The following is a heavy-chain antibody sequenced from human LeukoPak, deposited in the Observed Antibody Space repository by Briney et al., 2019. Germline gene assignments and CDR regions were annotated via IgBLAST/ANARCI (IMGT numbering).Heavy chain of an antibody. CDR1: GFTFTNAW. CDR3: TTDPGLTMIRGVFVS. D-gene: IGHD3-10*01. V-gene: IGHV3-15*01. J-gene: IGHJ4*02. CDR2: IKSSADAGTT. Sequence: GGSLRLSCVASGFTFTNAWMSWVRQAPGKGLEWVGRIKSSADAGTTDYAAPVKDRFIISRDGSQDTLFLQMNYLETEDTAVYYCTTDPGLTMIRGVFVSWGQGTLVTVSS.